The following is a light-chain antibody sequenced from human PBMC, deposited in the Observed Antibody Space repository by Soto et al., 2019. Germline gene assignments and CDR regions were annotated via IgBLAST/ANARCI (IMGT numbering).Light chain of an antibody. CDR1: QSVSSN. CDR3: QQYNNWPPWT. Sequence: EIVMTQSPATLSVSPGERATLSCRASQSVSSNLACYQQKPGQAPKLLIYGASTRATGTPARFSGSGSGTDFNLTISSLQSEDFAVDYCQQYNNWPPWTFGQGTNVDIK. J-gene: IGKJ1*01. V-gene: IGKV3-15*01. CDR2: GAS.